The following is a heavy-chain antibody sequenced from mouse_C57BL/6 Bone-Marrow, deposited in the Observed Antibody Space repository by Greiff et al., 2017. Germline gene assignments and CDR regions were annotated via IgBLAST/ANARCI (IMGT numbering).Heavy chain of an antibody. Sequence: VQLKQSGPVLVKPGASVKMSCKASGYTFTDYYLNWVKQSYGRSLVWIGVINPYNGGTSYNQKFKGKAILTVDQSSSTAYMELNSLTSEDSSVYYCARKRDYSNYGDCDYWGQGTTLTVSS. V-gene: IGHV1-19*01. J-gene: IGHJ2*01. CDR2: INPYNGGT. CDR3: ARKRDYSNYGDCDY. D-gene: IGHD2-5*01. CDR1: GYTFTDYY.